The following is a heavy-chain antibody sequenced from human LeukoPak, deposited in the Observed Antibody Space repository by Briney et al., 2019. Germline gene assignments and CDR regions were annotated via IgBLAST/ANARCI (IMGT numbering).Heavy chain of an antibody. D-gene: IGHD5-12*01. CDR1: GFTFSHYS. Sequence: GGSLRLSCAASGFTFSHYSMNWVRQAPGKGLEWVSAISGSGGSTYYADSVKGRFTISRDNSKNTLYLQMNSLRAEDTAVYYCAKLTGRYGGYDYVDYWGQGTLVTVSS. V-gene: IGHV3-23*01. J-gene: IGHJ4*02. CDR2: ISGSGGST. CDR3: AKLTGRYGGYDYVDY.